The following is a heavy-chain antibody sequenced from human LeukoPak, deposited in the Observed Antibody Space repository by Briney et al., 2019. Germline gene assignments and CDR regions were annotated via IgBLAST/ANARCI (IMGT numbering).Heavy chain of an antibody. CDR3: ARDRSRGATHSDY. D-gene: IGHD1-26*01. Sequence: ASVKVSCKASGYTFTSYGISWVRQAPGQGLEWMGWISAYNGNTNYAQKFQGRVTITADESTSTAYMELSSLRSEDTAVYYCARDRSRGATHSDYWGQGTLVTVSS. CDR1: GYTFTSYG. J-gene: IGHJ4*02. V-gene: IGHV1-18*01. CDR2: ISAYNGNT.